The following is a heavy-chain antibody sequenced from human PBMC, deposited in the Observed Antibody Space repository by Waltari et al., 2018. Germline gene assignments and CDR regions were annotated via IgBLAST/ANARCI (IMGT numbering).Heavy chain of an antibody. CDR2: INPNSGGT. CDR1: GYTFTGYY. V-gene: IGHV1-2*06. J-gene: IGHJ4*02. Sequence: QVQLVQSGAEVKKPGASVKVSCKASGYTFTGYYMHWVRQAPGHGLEWMGRINPNSGGTNYAQKFQGSVTMTRDTSISTAYMELSRLRSDDTAVYYCATLAYCSSTSCYSFDYWGQGTLVTVSS. CDR3: ATLAYCSSTSCYSFDY. D-gene: IGHD2-2*01.